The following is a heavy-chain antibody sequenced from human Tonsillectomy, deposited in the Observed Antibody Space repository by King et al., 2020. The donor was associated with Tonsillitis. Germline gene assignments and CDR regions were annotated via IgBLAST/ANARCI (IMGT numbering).Heavy chain of an antibody. J-gene: IGHJ3*01. D-gene: IGHD3-22*01. V-gene: IGHV1-69*01. Sequence: VQLVQSGAEVKKPGSSVKVSCKASGCTFSSYALSWVRQTPGQGLEWMGGIIPIFGTANYAQKFQGRVTITAVETTSTVYMGLSSLTSEETAVYYCARDYRDYYDSSGFQGAFDFWGQGTMVTVSS. CDR3: ARDYRDYYDSSGFQGAFDF. CDR1: GCTFSSYA. CDR2: IIPIFGTA.